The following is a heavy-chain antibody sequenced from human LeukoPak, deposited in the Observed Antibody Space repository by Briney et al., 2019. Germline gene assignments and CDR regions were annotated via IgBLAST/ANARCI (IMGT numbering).Heavy chain of an antibody. V-gene: IGHV4-39*07. D-gene: IGHD3-10*01. CDR2: IYYSGST. CDR1: GGSISSSSYY. Sequence: PSETLSLTCTVSGGSISSSSYYWGWIRQPPGKGLEWIGGIYYSGSTYYNPSLKSRVTISVDTSKNQFSLQLNSVTPEDTAVYYCAREDYGSGSFDAFDIWGQGTMVTVSS. J-gene: IGHJ3*02. CDR3: AREDYGSGSFDAFDI.